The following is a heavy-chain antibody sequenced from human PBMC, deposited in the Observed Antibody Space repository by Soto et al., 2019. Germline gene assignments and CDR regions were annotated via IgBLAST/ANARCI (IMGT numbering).Heavy chain of an antibody. D-gene: IGHD3-3*01. CDR2: ISSSGSTI. J-gene: IGHJ4*02. V-gene: IGHV3-11*01. CDR3: ARQRDSGHYTKGYFDY. Sequence: PGGSLRLSCAASGFTFSDYYMSWIRQAAGKWLEWVSYISSSGSTIYYADSVKGRFTISRDNAKNSLYLQMNSLRAEDTAVYYCARQRDSGHYTKGYFDYWGQGTLVTVSS. CDR1: GFTFSDYY.